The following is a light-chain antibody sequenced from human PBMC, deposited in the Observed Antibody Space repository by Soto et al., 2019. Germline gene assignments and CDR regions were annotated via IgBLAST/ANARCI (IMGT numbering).Light chain of an antibody. Sequence: QSALTQPPSASGSPGQSVTISCTGTSSDVGGYNYVSWYQQHPGKAPKLMIYEVSKRPSGVPDRCSGSKSGNTASLTVSGLQADDDADYYCSSFSGNNNLVFGGGTKLTVL. CDR1: SSDVGGYNY. CDR2: EVS. CDR3: SSFSGNNNLV. J-gene: IGLJ2*01. V-gene: IGLV2-8*01.